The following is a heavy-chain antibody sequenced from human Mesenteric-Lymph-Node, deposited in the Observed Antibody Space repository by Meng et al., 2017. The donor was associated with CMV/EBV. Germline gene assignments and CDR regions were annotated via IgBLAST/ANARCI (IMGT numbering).Heavy chain of an antibody. J-gene: IGHJ5*02. CDR1: GFTFSSYW. CDR2: IKQVGSEK. Sequence: GGSLRLSCAATGFTFSSYWMSWVRQAPGKGLEWVANIKQVGSEKYYVDSVKGRFTISRDSAESSLYLQMNSLRVEDTAVYYCARDPGPLLDPWGQGTLVTVSS. CDR3: ARDPGPLLDP. V-gene: IGHV3-7*01.